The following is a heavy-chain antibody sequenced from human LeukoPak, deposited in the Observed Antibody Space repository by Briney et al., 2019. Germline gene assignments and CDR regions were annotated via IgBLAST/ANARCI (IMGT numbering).Heavy chain of an antibody. CDR1: GFTFSSYD. CDR2: IGTAGDT. Sequence: GGSLRLSCAASGFTFSSYDMHWVRHATGKGLEWVSAIGTAGDTYYPGSVKGRFTISRENAKNSLYLQMNSLRAGDTAVYYCARASGLERHFDYWGQGTLVTVSS. D-gene: IGHD1-1*01. CDR3: ARASGLERHFDY. J-gene: IGHJ4*02. V-gene: IGHV3-13*01.